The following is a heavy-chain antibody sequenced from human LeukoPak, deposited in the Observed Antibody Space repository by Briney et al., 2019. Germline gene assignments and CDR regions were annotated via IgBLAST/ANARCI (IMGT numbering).Heavy chain of an antibody. CDR2: IYYSGST. V-gene: IGHV4-31*03. D-gene: IGHD2-2*03. Sequence: SETLSLTCTVSGGSISSGGYYWSWIRQHPGKGLEWIGYIYYSGSTYYNPSLKSRVTISVDTSKNQFSLKLSSVTAADTAVYYCARDASGSCSSTSCYGVNIGFDYWGQGTLVTVSS. CDR1: GGSISSGGYY. J-gene: IGHJ4*02. CDR3: ARDASGSCSSTSCYGVNIGFDY.